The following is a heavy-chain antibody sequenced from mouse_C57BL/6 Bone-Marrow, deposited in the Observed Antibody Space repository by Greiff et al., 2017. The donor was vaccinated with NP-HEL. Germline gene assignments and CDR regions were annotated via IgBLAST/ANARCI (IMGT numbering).Heavy chain of an antibody. J-gene: IGHJ3*01. D-gene: IGHD2-4*01. CDR2: ISSGGSYT. Sequence: EVQRVESGGDLVKPGGSLTLSCAASGFTFSSYGMSWVRQTPDKRLEWVATISSGGSYTYYPDSVKGRFTISRDNAKNTLYLQMSSLKSEDTAMYYCASPYDYDVAWFAYWGQGTLVTVSA. V-gene: IGHV5-6*01. CDR1: GFTFSSYG. CDR3: ASPYDYDVAWFAY.